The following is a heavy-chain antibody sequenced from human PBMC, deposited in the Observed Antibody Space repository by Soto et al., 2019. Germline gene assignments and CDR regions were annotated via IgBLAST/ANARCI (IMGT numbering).Heavy chain of an antibody. CDR1: GFTLSTYW. V-gene: IGHV3-7*01. D-gene: IGHD3-16*01. CDR2: LDQDGSER. CDR3: VCGGNFFVY. Sequence: EVQLVESGGGLLQSGGSLRLSCAASGFTLSTYWMTWVRRPPGKGLEWVANLDQDGSERYYVDSVRGRFTISRDNAKNSLYLQMNSLRAEDTAVYYCVCGGNFFVYWGQGTLVTVSP. J-gene: IGHJ4*02.